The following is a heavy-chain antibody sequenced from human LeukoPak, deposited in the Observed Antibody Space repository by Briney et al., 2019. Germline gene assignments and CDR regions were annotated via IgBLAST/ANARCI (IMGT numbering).Heavy chain of an antibody. D-gene: IGHD1-20*01. V-gene: IGHV3-23*01. J-gene: IGHJ4*02. Sequence: PGGSLRLSCAASGFTFSIYAMSWVRQAPGKGLEWVSFISGSGGSTYYADSVKGRFTISRDTSKNTLYMQMNSLRAEDTAVYYCAKGSITGTYFDLWGQGTLVTVSS. CDR3: AKGSITGTYFDL. CDR1: GFTFSIYA. CDR2: ISGSGGST.